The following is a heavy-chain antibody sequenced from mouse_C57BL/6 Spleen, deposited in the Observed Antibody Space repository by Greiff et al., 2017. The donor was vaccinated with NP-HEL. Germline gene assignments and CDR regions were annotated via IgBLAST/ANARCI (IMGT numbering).Heavy chain of an antibody. CDR2: INPSSGYT. CDR1: GYTFTSYT. V-gene: IGHV1-4*01. CDR3: ARGDWDYGSSSWYFDV. J-gene: IGHJ1*03. Sequence: QVQLKQSGAELARPGASVKMSCKASGYTFTSYTMHWVKQRPGQGLEWIGYINPSSGYTKYNQKFKDKATLTADKSSSTAYMQLSSLTSEDSAVYYCARGDWDYGSSSWYFDVWGTGTTVTVSS. D-gene: IGHD1-1*01.